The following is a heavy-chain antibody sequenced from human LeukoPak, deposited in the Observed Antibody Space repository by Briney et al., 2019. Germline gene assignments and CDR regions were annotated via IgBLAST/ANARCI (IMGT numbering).Heavy chain of an antibody. D-gene: IGHD3-16*02. Sequence: SETLSLTCAVYGGSFSGYYWSWIRQPPGKGLEWIGEINHSGSTNYNPSLKSRVTISVDTSKNQFSLKLGSVTAADTAVYYCARGRSSSYYYYYYMDVWGKGTTVTVSS. CDR2: INHSGST. CDR3: ARGRSSSYYYYYYMDV. V-gene: IGHV4-34*01. J-gene: IGHJ6*03. CDR1: GGSFSGYY.